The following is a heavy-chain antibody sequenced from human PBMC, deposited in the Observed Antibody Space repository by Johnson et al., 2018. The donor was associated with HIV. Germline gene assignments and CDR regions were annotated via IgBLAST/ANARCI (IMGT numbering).Heavy chain of an antibody. V-gene: IGHV3-66*02. J-gene: IGHJ3*02. CDR1: GFTVSSNY. CDR3: ARECEPAGLAFDI. Sequence: VQLVESGGGLVQPGGSLRLSCAASGFTVSSNYMSWVRQAPGKGLEWVSVIYSAGSTYYADSVKGRFTISRDNSKNTLYLQMNSLRGEDTAVYYCARECEPAGLAFDIWGQGTMVTVSS. CDR2: IYSAGST. D-gene: IGHD1-14*01.